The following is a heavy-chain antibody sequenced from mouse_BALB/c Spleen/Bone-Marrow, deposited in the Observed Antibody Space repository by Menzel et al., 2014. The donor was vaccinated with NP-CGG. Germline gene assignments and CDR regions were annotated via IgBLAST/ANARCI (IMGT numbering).Heavy chain of an antibody. D-gene: IGHD4-1*01. CDR3: TRNWDYFDY. J-gene: IGHJ2*01. CDR1: GFTFSNYW. Sequence: EVQLQQSGGGLVQPGGSMKLSCVASGFTFSNYWMNWVRRSPEKGLEWVAEIRLKSNNYATHYAESVKGRFTISGDDSKSSVYLQMNNLRAEDTGIYYCTRNWDYFDYWGQGTTLTVSS. V-gene: IGHV6-6*02. CDR2: IRLKSNNYAT.